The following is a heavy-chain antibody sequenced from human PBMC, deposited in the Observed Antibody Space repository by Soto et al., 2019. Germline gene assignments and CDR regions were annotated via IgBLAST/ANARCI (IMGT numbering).Heavy chain of an antibody. CDR2: ISSNGGFT. D-gene: IGHD2-2*01. V-gene: IGHV3-64D*06. CDR1: GFTFSNYA. J-gene: IGHJ6*02. CDR3: VTTGHCSGTRCYEFRDYYYGMDV. Sequence: GALRLSCSASGFTFSNYALHWARQAPGKGLAYVSSISSNGGFTYCSDSVKGRFTISRDNSKNTLSLQMTSLRPEDTAVYYCVTTGHCSGTRCYEFRDYYYGMDVWGQGTTVTVSS.